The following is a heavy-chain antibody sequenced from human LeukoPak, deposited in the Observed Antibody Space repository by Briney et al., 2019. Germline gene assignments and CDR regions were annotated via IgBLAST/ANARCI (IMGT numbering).Heavy chain of an antibody. CDR2: ISHDGTVE. CDR3: ARPVGGGGYDSGRYYFDY. V-gene: IGHV3-33*01. CDR1: DFTFSSYG. D-gene: IGHD5-12*01. Sequence: GGSLRLSCAASDFTFSSYGMHWVRQAPGKGLECVAFISHDGTVEKFADSVKGRFTISRDNAKNSLYLQMNSLRAEDTAVYYCARPVGGGGYDSGRYYFDYWGQGTLVTVSS. J-gene: IGHJ4*02.